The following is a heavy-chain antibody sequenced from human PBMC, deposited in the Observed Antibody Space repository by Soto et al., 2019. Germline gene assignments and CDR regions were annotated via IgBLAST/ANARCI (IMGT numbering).Heavy chain of an antibody. CDR1: GFPFSIYA. CDR2: SSVSGGST. D-gene: IGHD1-1*01. J-gene: IGHJ6*02. Sequence: SGGSLRLSCAASGFPFSIYAMSWVRQAPGKGLEWVSASSVSGGSTYYADTVTGRFTISRDSSKNTLYLQMNSLRAEDTPVSYCAKVAFVQTHEYGMDVWGHRTTVPVSS. CDR3: AKVAFVQTHEYGMDV. V-gene: IGHV3-23*01.